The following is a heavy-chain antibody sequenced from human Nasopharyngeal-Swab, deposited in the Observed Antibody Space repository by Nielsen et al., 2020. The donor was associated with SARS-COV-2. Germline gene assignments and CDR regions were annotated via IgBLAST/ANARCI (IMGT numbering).Heavy chain of an antibody. CDR2: ISYAGGNN. V-gene: IGHV3-30*18. D-gene: IGHD6-13*01. J-gene: IGHJ5*02. CDR1: GFTFNNFG. Sequence: SLKISCAASGFTFNNFGMHWVRQAPGKGPEWVAVISYAGGNNYYADSVKGRFTISRDNSKNTLYLQMSSLRAEDTAVYYCAKGSTWYIYNWFDPWGQGTLGTVSS. CDR3: AKGSTWYIYNWFDP.